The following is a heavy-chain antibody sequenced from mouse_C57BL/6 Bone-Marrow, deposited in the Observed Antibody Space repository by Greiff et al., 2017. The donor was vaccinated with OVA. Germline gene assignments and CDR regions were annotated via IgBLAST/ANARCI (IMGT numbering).Heavy chain of an antibody. J-gene: IGHJ2*01. CDR1: GYTFTSYW. V-gene: IGHV1-64*01. Sequence: VQLQQPGAELVKPGASVKLSCKASGYTFTSYWMHWVKQRPGQGLEWIGMIHPNSGSTNYNEKFKSKATLTVDKSSSTAYMQLSSLTSEVSAVYYCARRYYYGSSYDYWGQGTTLTVSS. CDR3: ARRYYYGSSYDY. CDR2: IHPNSGST. D-gene: IGHD1-1*01.